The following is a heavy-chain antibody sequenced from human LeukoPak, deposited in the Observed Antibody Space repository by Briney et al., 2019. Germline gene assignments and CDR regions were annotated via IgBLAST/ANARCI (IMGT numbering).Heavy chain of an antibody. J-gene: IGHJ4*02. CDR3: ARGAYDFWSGYTQYYFDY. D-gene: IGHD3-3*01. V-gene: IGHV3-7*04. CDR2: IKQDGSEK. CDR1: GFTFSSYW. Sequence: GGSLRLSCAASGFTFSSYWMSWVRQAPGKGLEWVANIKQDGSEKYYVDSVKGRFTISRDNSKNTLYLQMNSLRAEDTAVYYCARGAYDFWSGYTQYYFDYWGQGTLVTVSS.